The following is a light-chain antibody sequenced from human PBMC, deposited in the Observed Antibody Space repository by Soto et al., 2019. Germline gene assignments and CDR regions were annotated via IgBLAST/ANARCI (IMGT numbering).Light chain of an antibody. CDR3: QQYSSSGT. CDR1: QSVSNNY. J-gene: IGKJ1*01. Sequence: EIVLTQSPGTLSLSPGERATLSCRASQSVSNNYLAWYQQKPGQAPRLLIYGASNRATGIPGRFSGSGSGTDFTLTIRRLEPEDFAVYYCQQYSSSGTFGQGTKVDIK. CDR2: GAS. V-gene: IGKV3-20*01.